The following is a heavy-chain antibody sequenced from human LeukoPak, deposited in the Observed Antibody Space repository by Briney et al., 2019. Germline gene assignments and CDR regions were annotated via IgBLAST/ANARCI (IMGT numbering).Heavy chain of an antibody. V-gene: IGHV3-48*04. Sequence: LSGGSLRLSCTASGFTFNSYSMTWVRQAPGKGLEWISYISSSSSIIHYADSVKGRFTISRDNARNSVYLQMNSLRAEDTAVYYCARGPRLFLTGFLDYWGQGTLVTVSS. D-gene: IGHD3-9*01. CDR1: GFTFNSYS. J-gene: IGHJ4*02. CDR3: ARGPRLFLTGFLDY. CDR2: ISSSSSII.